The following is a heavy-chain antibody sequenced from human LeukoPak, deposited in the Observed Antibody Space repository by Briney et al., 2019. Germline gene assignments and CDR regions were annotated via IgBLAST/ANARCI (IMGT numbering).Heavy chain of an antibody. V-gene: IGHV4-34*01. D-gene: IGHD4-23*01. CDR3: ARHDHSVQSDSTAVGYYFDY. Sequence: SETLSLTCAVYGGSFSGYYWSWIRQPPGKGLEWIGEINHSGSTNYNPSLKSRVTISVDTSKNQFSLKLSSVTAADTAVYYCARHDHSVQSDSTAVGYYFDYWGQGTLVTVSS. CDR1: GGSFSGYY. J-gene: IGHJ4*02. CDR2: INHSGST.